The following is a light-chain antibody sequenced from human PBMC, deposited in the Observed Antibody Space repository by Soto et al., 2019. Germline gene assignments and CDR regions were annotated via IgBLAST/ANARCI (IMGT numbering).Light chain of an antibody. Sequence: QSVVTQPPSASGTPGQRVIISCSGSSSNIGSNYVYWYQQLPGTAPKLLIYRNNQRPSGVPDRFSGSKSGASASLAISGLRSEDEADYYCAVWDDTLRGVFGGGTKLTVL. V-gene: IGLV1-47*01. CDR2: RNN. CDR1: SSNIGSNY. J-gene: IGLJ2*01. CDR3: AVWDDTLRGV.